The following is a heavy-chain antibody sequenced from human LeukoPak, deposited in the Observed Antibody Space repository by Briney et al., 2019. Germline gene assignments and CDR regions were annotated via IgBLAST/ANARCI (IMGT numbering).Heavy chain of an antibody. J-gene: IGHJ4*02. Sequence: PSETLSLTCTVSGGSISSSSYYWGWFRQPPGKGLEWIGSIYYSGSTYYNPSLKSRVTISVDTSKNQFSLKLSSVTAADTAVYYCATTGWYFDYWGQGTLVTVSS. V-gene: IGHV4-39*01. CDR1: GGSISSSSYY. D-gene: IGHD1-14*01. CDR2: IYYSGST. CDR3: ATTGWYFDY.